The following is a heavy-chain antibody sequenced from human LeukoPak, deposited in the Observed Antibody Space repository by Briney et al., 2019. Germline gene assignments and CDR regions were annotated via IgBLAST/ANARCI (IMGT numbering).Heavy chain of an antibody. CDR2: IYSGGST. V-gene: IGHV3-66*01. Sequence: GGSLRLSCEASGFTVSGTYMTWVRQAPGKGLEWVSVIYSGGSTYYADSVKGRFTISRDTSKNTVYLQMNSLRAEDTAVYYCARGPQVIDYWGQGTLVTVAS. J-gene: IGHJ4*02. CDR3: ARGPQVIDY. D-gene: IGHD1-14*01. CDR1: GFTVSGTY.